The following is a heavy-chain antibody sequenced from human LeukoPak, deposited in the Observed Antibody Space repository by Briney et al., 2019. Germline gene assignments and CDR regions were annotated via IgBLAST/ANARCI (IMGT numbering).Heavy chain of an antibody. Sequence: PGGSLRLSCAASGFTFDDYAMHWVRQAPGKGLEWVSGISWNSGTIDYADSVKGRFTISRDNAKNSLYLQMNSLRAEDMALYYCAKGVSGDPKYYFDCWGRGTLVTVSS. V-gene: IGHV3-9*03. D-gene: IGHD3-16*01. CDR1: GFTFDDYA. CDR3: AKGVSGDPKYYFDC. CDR2: ISWNSGTI. J-gene: IGHJ4*02.